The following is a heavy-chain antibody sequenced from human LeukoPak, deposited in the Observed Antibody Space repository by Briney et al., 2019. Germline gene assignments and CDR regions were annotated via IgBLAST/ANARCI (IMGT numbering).Heavy chain of an antibody. V-gene: IGHV4-34*01. D-gene: IGHD3-10*01. J-gene: IGHJ4*02. CDR1: GGPFRGYF. CDR2: IHNSGTT. Sequence: SETLSLTCAVSGGPFRGYFWSWIRQPPGKGLEWIGEIHNSGTTNYNPSLNSRVTISEDTSKNQIYLNLRSVTAADTAVYYCARRYYYNLGSFPFDFWGQGTLVTVSS. CDR3: ARRYYYNLGSFPFDF.